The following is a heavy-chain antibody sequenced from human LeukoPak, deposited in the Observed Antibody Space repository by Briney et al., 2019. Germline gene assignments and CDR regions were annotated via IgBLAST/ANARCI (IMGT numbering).Heavy chain of an antibody. CDR3: ARDMTRDRGYSYGSPYPHWRSEIY. Sequence: TGGSLRLSCAASGFTFSSYAMSWVRQAPGKGLEWVSAISGSGGSTYYADSVKGRFTISRDNSKNTLYLQMNSLRAEDTAVYYCARDMTRDRGYSYGSPYPHWRSEIYWGQGTLVTVSS. CDR1: GFTFSSYA. D-gene: IGHD5-18*01. J-gene: IGHJ4*02. CDR2: ISGSGGST. V-gene: IGHV3-23*01.